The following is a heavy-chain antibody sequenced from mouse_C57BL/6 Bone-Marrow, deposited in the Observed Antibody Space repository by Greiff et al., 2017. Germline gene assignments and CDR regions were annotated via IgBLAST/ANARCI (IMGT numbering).Heavy chain of an antibody. CDR2: INPGSGGT. Sequence: QVQPQQSGAELVRPGTSVKVSCKASGYAFTNYLIEWVKQRPGQGLEWIGVINPGSGGTNYNEKFKGKATLTADKSSSTAYMQLSSLTSEDSAVYFCARSYGYDGYYFDYWGQGTTLTVSS. CDR1: GYAFTNYL. J-gene: IGHJ2*01. CDR3: ARSYGYDGYYFDY. D-gene: IGHD2-2*01. V-gene: IGHV1-54*01.